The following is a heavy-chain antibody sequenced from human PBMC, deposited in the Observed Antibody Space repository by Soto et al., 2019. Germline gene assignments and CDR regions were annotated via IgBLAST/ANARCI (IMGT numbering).Heavy chain of an antibody. V-gene: IGHV3-73*02. Sequence: EVQLVESGGGLVQPGGSLKLSCAASGFTFSGSAMHWVRQASGKGLEWVGRIRSKANSYATAYAASVKGRFTISRDDSKNTEYLQMNSLKTEDTAVYYCTTVYSSSFDYWGQGTLVTVSS. J-gene: IGHJ4*02. CDR2: IRSKANSYAT. CDR1: GFTFSGSA. D-gene: IGHD6-13*01. CDR3: TTVYSSSFDY.